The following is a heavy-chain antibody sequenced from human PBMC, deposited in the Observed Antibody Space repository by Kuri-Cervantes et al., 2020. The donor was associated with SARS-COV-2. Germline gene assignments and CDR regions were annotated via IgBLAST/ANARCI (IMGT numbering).Heavy chain of an antibody. CDR1: GGSISSYY. CDR2: IYYSGST. CDR3: AREITYYYGSGSMGGWFDP. Sequence: SETLSLTCTVSGGSISSYYWSWIRQPPGKGLEWIGYIYYSGSTNYNPSLKSRVTISVDTSKNQFSLKLSSVTAADTAVYYCAREITYYYGSGSMGGWFDPWGQGTLVTVSS. J-gene: IGHJ5*02. D-gene: IGHD3-10*01. V-gene: IGHV4-59*01.